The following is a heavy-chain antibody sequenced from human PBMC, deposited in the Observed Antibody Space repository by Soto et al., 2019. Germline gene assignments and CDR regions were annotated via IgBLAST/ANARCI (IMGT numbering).Heavy chain of an antibody. V-gene: IGHV1-69*02. CDR1: GGTSSSYT. J-gene: IGHJ4*02. CDR2: IIPMLGFA. CDR3: ARGTPVPTYFFDY. D-gene: IGHD3-16*01. Sequence: QVQLVQSGAEVKQPGSSVKVSCTASGGTSSSYTISWVRQAPGQGLEWMGRIIPMLGFAKYAQKFQGIVTLTADRSSKTAYMELSSLSSEDTAVYYCARGTPVPTYFFDYWGQGTLLSVSS.